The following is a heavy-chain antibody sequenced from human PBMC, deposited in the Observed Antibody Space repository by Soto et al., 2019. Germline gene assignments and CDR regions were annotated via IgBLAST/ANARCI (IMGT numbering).Heavy chain of an antibody. V-gene: IGHV3-11*06. CDR1: GFTFSDYY. J-gene: IGHJ6*02. CDR2: ISSSSSYT. Sequence: ESGGGLVKPGGSLRLSCAASGFTFSDYYMSWIRQAPGKGLEWVSYISSSSSYTNYADSVKGRFTISRDNAKNSLYLQMNSLRAEDTAVYYCARDLAAAGAYYYYGMDVWGQGTTVTVSS. D-gene: IGHD6-13*01. CDR3: ARDLAAAGAYYYYGMDV.